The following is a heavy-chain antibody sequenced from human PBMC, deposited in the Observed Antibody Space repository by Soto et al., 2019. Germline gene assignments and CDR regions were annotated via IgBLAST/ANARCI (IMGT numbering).Heavy chain of an antibody. V-gene: IGHV1-69*06. J-gene: IGHJ4*02. D-gene: IGHD1-1*01. CDR1: GAGDTFSNYG. CDR3: WRHDKTALPPLDS. Sequence: QVHLVQSGAEVKSPGSAVKVSCKVSGAGDTFSNYGLIWMRQAPGQGLEWMGGTIPAFGTANYAQKFQGRVTITADTSTTTAYMELSSLRSDDTAVYYCWRHDKTALPPLDSWGQGTLVSVSS. CDR2: TIPAFGTA.